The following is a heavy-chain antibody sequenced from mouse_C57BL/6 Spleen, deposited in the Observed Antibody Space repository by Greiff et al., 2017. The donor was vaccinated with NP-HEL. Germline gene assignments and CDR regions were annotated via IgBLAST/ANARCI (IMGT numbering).Heavy chain of an antibody. CDR2: INPGSGGT. CDR1: GYAFTNYL. CDR3: AREATVFDY. Sequence: QVQLKESGAELVRPGTSVKVSCKASGYAFTNYLIEWVKQRPGQGLEWIGVINPGSGGTNYNEKFKGKATLTADKSSSTAHMQLSSLTSEDSAVYFCAREATVFDYWGQGTTLTVSS. J-gene: IGHJ2*01. D-gene: IGHD1-1*01. V-gene: IGHV1-54*01.